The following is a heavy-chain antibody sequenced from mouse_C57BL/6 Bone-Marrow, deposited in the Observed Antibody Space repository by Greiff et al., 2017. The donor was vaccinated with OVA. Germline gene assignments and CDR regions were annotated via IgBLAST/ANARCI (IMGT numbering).Heavy chain of an antibody. D-gene: IGHD2-4*01. CDR2: IWSGGST. CDR3: AKPGGLRRGYAMDY. CDR1: GFSLTSYG. J-gene: IGHJ4*01. V-gene: IGHV2-4*01. Sequence: ESGPGLVQPSQSLSITCTVSGFSLTSYGVHWVRQPPGKGLEWLGVIWSGGSTDYNAAFISRLSISKDNSKSQVFFKMNSLQADDTAIYYCAKPGGLRRGYAMDYWGQGTSVTVSS.